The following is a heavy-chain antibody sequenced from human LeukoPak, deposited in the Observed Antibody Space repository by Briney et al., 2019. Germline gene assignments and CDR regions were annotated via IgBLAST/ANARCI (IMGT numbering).Heavy chain of an antibody. V-gene: IGHV3-21*01. Sequence: GGSLRLSCAASGFTFSIYAISWVRQAPGKGLEWVSCISSTSNYIFYADSVRGRFTISRDNAKNSLYLQMDSLRAEDTAVYYCARGGIITSYAFEIWGQGAMVTVSS. CDR1: GFTFSIYA. CDR3: ARGGIITSYAFEI. CDR2: ISSTSNYI. J-gene: IGHJ3*02. D-gene: IGHD1-26*01.